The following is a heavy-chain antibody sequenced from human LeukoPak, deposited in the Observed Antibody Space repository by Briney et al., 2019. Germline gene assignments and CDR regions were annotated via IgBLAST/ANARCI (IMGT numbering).Heavy chain of an antibody. J-gene: IGHJ4*02. V-gene: IGHV3-11*01. CDR3: AKDSHASGRVGLFDS. Sequence: GGSLRLSCAASGFSLSDYYMSWIRQAPGKGLEWVAYIDSYGTTIYYADSVKGRFTISRDNAKNTLQLQMNSLRADDTAVYYCAKDSHASGRVGLFDSWGQGTLVIVSS. CDR1: GFSLSDYY. D-gene: IGHD6-19*01. CDR2: IDSYGTTI.